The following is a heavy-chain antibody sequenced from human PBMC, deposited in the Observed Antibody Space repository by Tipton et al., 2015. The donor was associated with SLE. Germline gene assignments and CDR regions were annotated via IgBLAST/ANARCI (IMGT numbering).Heavy chain of an antibody. CDR2: IRYNGRNK. CDR1: GFTFSSYG. Sequence: SLRLSCAASGFTFSSYGMHWVRQAPGKGLEWVAFIRYNGRNKYYAESVKGRFTISRDNAKNSLYLQLNSLRAEDTAVYYCARVDTAMVFDYWGQGTLVTVSS. J-gene: IGHJ4*02. D-gene: IGHD5-18*01. V-gene: IGHV3-30*02. CDR3: ARVDTAMVFDY.